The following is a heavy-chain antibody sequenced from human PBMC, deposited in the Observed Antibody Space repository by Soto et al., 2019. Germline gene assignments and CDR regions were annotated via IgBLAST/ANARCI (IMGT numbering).Heavy chain of an antibody. CDR3: AKEGIRYDYGDGFDY. CDR1: GFTFSSYA. J-gene: IGHJ4*02. Sequence: EVQLLESGGGLVQPGGSLRLSCAASGFTFSSYAMSWVRQAPGKGLEWVSAISGSGGSTYYADSVKGRCTISRDNSKNTLYLQMNSRRAEDTAVYYCAKEGIRYDYGDGFDYWGQGTLVTVSS. CDR2: ISGSGGST. V-gene: IGHV3-23*01. D-gene: IGHD4-17*01.